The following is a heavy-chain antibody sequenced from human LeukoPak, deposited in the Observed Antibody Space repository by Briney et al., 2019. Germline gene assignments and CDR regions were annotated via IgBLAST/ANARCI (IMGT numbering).Heavy chain of an antibody. Sequence: ASVKVSCKASGYTFTDYYMHWVRQAPGQGLEWMGWINPNSGGTTYAQKFQGRVTMTRDTSISTAYMELSRLRPDDTAVFYWAAVTDYGNDYWGQGTLVTVSS. V-gene: IGHV1-2*02. CDR2: INPNSGGT. CDR1: GYTFTDYY. D-gene: IGHD4-17*01. J-gene: IGHJ4*02. CDR3: AAVTDYGNDY.